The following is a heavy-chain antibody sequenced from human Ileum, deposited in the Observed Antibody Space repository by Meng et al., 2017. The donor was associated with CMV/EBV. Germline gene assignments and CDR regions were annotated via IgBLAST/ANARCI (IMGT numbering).Heavy chain of an antibody. Sequence: CAVSGFDFESSVMNWVRQAPGKGLEWVSYISGPAKAIYYADSVRGRFTISRDNAKNSLTLQMSGLRAEDTAVYYCARLQWAAFDFLGQGTLVTVSS. V-gene: IGHV3-48*03. CDR3: ARLQWAAFDF. CDR2: ISGPAKAI. D-gene: IGHD1-26*01. J-gene: IGHJ4*02. CDR1: GFDFESSV.